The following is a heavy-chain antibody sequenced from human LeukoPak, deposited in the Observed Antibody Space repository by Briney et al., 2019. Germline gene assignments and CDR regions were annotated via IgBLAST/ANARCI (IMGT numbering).Heavy chain of an antibody. J-gene: IGHJ4*02. CDR1: GGSISSYY. V-gene: IGHV4-59*08. CDR3: ARAPGGYYDILTGYYISLAFDY. CDR2: IYYSGST. Sequence: SETLSLTCTVSGGSISSYYWSWIRQPPGKGLEWIGYIYYSGSTNYNPSLKSRITISVDTSKKQFSLKLSSVTAADTAVYYCARAPGGYYDILTGYYISLAFDYWGQGALVTVSS. D-gene: IGHD3-9*01.